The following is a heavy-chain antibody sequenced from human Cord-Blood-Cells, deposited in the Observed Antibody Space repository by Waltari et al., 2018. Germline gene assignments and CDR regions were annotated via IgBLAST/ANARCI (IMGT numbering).Heavy chain of an antibody. J-gene: IGHJ4*02. Sequence: EVQLVESGGGLVQPGGSLRLSCAASGFTFSSYEMNWVRQAPGRGLEWVSYISSSGSTIYYADSVKGRFTISRDNAKNSLYLKMNSLRAEDTAVYYCAREAYYGSGSYYDYWGQGTLVTVSS. D-gene: IGHD3-10*01. CDR1: GFTFSSYE. V-gene: IGHV3-48*03. CDR2: ISSSGSTI. CDR3: AREAYYGSGSYYDY.